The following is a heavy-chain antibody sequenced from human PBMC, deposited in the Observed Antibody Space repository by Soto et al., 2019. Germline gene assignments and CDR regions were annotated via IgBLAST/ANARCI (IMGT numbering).Heavy chain of an antibody. V-gene: IGHV1-69*01. CDR1: GGTFSSYA. J-gene: IGHJ6*02. CDR3: AGQYYYGSGRAGGMYYYYGMDV. Sequence: QGPLVQSGAEVKKPGSSVKVSCKASGGTFSSYAISWVRQAPGQGREWMGGVMPIFGTANYAQKFQGRVTITADESTSTAYMELSSLRSEDTAVYYCAGQYYYGSGRAGGMYYYYGMDVWGQGTTVTVSS. CDR2: VMPIFGTA. D-gene: IGHD3-10*01.